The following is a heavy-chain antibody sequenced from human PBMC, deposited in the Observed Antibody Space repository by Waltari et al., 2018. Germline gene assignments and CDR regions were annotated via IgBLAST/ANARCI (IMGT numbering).Heavy chain of an antibody. V-gene: IGHV3-23*01. CDR1: GFTFDTYA. CDR3: AKENYYDASGYFSSSGHRVGDAFDA. Sequence: EVQLLESGGNLVQPGGSLRLSCAASGFTFDTYAMNWVRLTPGKGLGWVSVIGARGENQHYADSVEGRFTISRDNSKNTLHLQMNNLRGEDTALYYCAKENYYDASGYFSSSGHRVGDAFDAWGQGTMVIVSS. CDR2: IGARGENQ. J-gene: IGHJ3*01. D-gene: IGHD3-22*01.